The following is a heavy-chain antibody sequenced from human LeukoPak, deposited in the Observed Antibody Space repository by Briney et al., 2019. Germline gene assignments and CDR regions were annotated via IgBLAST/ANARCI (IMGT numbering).Heavy chain of an antibody. CDR1: GFTFSDYT. D-gene: IGHD1-1*01. CDR3: AGDADVDLDWIALEY. V-gene: IGHV3-21*01. Sequence: GGSLRLSCAASGFTFSDYTLNWVRQAPGKGLEWVSSISRSSSYIYYADSVKGRFTISRDNAKNSVYLQMNSLRAEDTAVYYCAGDADVDLDWIALEYWGQGTLVTISS. J-gene: IGHJ4*02. CDR2: ISRSSSYI.